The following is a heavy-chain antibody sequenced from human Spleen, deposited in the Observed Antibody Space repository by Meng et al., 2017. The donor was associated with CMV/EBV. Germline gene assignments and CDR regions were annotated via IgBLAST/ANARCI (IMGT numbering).Heavy chain of an antibody. CDR2: IYYNGNA. CDR3: ARSNRGGFDY. Sequence: SETLSLTFTVSGGSISSSSYYWGWIRQPSGKGLEWIGDIYYNGNANYNPSLKSRVMVSLDTSKKKLSLKLTSVTAADTAVYYCARSNRGGFDYWGQGTLVTVSS. V-gene: IGHV4-61*05. J-gene: IGHJ4*02. CDR1: GGSISSSSYY. D-gene: IGHD2/OR15-2a*01.